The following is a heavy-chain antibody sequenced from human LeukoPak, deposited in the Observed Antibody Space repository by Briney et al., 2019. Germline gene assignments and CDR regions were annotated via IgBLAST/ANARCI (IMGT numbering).Heavy chain of an antibody. CDR3: ARDGGAYGLNY. J-gene: IGHJ4*02. D-gene: IGHD3-10*01. Sequence: GGSLRLSCAASGFTFDDYGMSWVRQAPGKGLEWVSFISSSSSHIYYADSVRGRFTISRDNAKNSLFLQMNSLRPEDTAVYYCARDGGAYGLNYWGQGTLVTVSS. CDR1: GFTFDDYG. V-gene: IGHV3-21*01. CDR2: ISSSSSHI.